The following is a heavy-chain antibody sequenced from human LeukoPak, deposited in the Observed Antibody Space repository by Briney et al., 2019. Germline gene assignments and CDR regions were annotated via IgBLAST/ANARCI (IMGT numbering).Heavy chain of an antibody. CDR3: ARGYYDFWSGYSADAFDI. J-gene: IGHJ3*02. D-gene: IGHD3-3*01. CDR1: GFTFSDYY. V-gene: IGHV3-11*04. CDR2: ISSSGSTI. Sequence: PGGSLRLSCAASGFTFSDYYMSWIRQAPGKGLEWVSCISSSGSTIYSADSVKGRFTISRDNAKNSLYLQINSLRAEDTAVYYCARGYYDFWSGYSADAFDIWGQGTMVTVSS.